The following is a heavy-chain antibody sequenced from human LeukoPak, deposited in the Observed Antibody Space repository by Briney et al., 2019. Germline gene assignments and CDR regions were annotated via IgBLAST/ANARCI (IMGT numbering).Heavy chain of an antibody. Sequence: GGSLRLSCAASGFTFSNSSMNWVRQAPGKGLEWLSNISRGSSTIYYADSVKGRFTISRDNAKNSLYLQMNSLRAEDTAVYYCATYPTTVNYWGQGTLVTVSS. CDR3: ATYPTTVNY. CDR1: GFTFSNSS. J-gene: IGHJ4*02. V-gene: IGHV3-48*01. D-gene: IGHD4-17*01. CDR2: ISRGSSTI.